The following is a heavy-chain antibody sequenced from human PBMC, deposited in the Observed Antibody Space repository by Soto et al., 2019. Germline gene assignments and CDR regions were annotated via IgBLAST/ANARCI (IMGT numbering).Heavy chain of an antibody. CDR2: TYYRSKWYS. D-gene: IGHD3-3*01. J-gene: IGHJ4*02. CDR3: AKSGTIFRLVTGFLDY. Sequence: QVQMQQSGPGLVKPSQTLSLTCAISGDSVSSDTTAWNWIRQSPSRGLEWLGRTYYRSKWYSDYAVSLKSRMTIIPDTSKNQFSLQLHSVTPEDTAVYYCAKSGTIFRLVTGFLDYWGQGTLVTVSS. CDR1: GDSVSSDTTA. V-gene: IGHV6-1*01.